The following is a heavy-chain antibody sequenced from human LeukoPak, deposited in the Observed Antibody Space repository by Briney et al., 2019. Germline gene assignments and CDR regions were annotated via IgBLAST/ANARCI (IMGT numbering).Heavy chain of an antibody. Sequence: ASVKVSCKASGGTFSSYAISWVRQAPGQGLEWMGGIIPIFGTANYAQKFQGRVTITADESTSTAYMELSSLRSEDTAVYYCARGKRAPYNNFGGGPSAPGGKEPRATVSS. CDR2: IIPIFGTA. J-gene: IGHJ5*02. V-gene: IGHV1-69*13. CDR1: GGTFSSYA. D-gene: IGHD3-3*01. CDR3: ARGKRAPYNNFGGGPSAP.